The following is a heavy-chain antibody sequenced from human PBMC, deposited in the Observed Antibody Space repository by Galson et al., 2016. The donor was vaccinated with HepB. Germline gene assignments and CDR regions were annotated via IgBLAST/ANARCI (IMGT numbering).Heavy chain of an antibody. CDR3: ARGEYTYGYFDS. V-gene: IGHV4-61*02. Sequence: TLSLTCTVSGGSIESDDYHWSWIRQPAGKGLEWLGRVFTSGSTNYGPSLKSRATISADTSKNQFSLNLRSVTAADTAVYFCARGEYTYGYFDSWGQGTLVTVSS. CDR1: GGSIESDDYH. D-gene: IGHD5-18*01. CDR2: VFTSGST. J-gene: IGHJ4*02.